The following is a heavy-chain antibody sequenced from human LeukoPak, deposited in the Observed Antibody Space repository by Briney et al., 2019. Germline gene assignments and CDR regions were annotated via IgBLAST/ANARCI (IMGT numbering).Heavy chain of an antibody. CDR1: GFTFSSYE. J-gene: IGHJ4*02. D-gene: IGHD3-22*01. CDR2: ISSSGSTI. Sequence: GGSLRLSCAASGFTFSSYEMNWVRRAPGKGLEWVSYISSSGSTIYYADSVKGRFTISRDNAKNSLYLQMNSLRAEDTAVYYCARVQYYYDSSGYYDYWGQGTLVTVSS. V-gene: IGHV3-48*03. CDR3: ARVQYYYDSSGYYDY.